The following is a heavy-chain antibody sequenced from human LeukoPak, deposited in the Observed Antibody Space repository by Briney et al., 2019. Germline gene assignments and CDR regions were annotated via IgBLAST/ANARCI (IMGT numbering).Heavy chain of an antibody. CDR3: ARPLAYCGGDCYSDAFDI. V-gene: IGHV4-34*01. D-gene: IGHD2-21*02. Sequence: KPSETLSLTCAVYGGSFSGYYWSWIRQPPGKGLEWIGEINHSGSTNYNPSLKSRVTISVDTSKNQFSLKLSSVTAADTAVYYCARPLAYCGGDCYSDAFDIWGQGTMVTVSS. CDR1: GGSFSGYY. CDR2: INHSGST. J-gene: IGHJ3*02.